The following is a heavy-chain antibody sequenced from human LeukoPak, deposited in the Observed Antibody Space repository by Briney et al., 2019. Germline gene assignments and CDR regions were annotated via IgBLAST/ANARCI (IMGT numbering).Heavy chain of an antibody. J-gene: IGHJ4*02. D-gene: IGHD6-13*01. CDR3: ARGGAAAVEFDY. CDR1: GFTFSSYE. Sequence: GGSLRLSCAASGFTFSSYEMNWVRQAPGKGLEWVSYISSSGSTIYYADSVKGRFTIPRDNAKNSLYLQMNSLRAEDTAVYYCARGGAAAVEFDYRGQGTLVTVSS. CDR2: ISSSGSTI. V-gene: IGHV3-48*03.